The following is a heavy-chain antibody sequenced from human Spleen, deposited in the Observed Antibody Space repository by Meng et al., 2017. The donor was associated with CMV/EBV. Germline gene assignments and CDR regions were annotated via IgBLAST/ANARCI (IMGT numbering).Heavy chain of an antibody. V-gene: IGHV4-59*01. CDR2: IYYSGST. J-gene: IGHJ4*02. CDR3: ARAPVATGYYFDY. Sequence: VTLTQSGPGLVKPSATLSLTCTVSGGSISSYYWSWIRQPPGKGLEWIGYIYYSGSTNYNPSLKSRVTISVDTSKNQFSLKLSSVTAADTAVYYCARAPVATGYYFDYWGQGTLVTVSS. CDR1: GGSISSYY. D-gene: IGHD5-12*01.